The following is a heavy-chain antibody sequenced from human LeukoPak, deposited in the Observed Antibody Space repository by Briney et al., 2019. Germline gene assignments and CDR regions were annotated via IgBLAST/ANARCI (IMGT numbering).Heavy chain of an antibody. D-gene: IGHD3-22*01. J-gene: IGHJ4*02. Sequence: GGSLRLSCAASGFTFSSYAMNWVRQAPGKGLEWVSSISGSGPSTDYTDAVKGRFIISRDKSKNTLHLQMNSLRAEDTALYYCARLPTFYYDSSGYHYDYWGQGTLVTVSS. V-gene: IGHV3-23*01. CDR2: ISGSGPST. CDR3: ARLPTFYYDSSGYHYDY. CDR1: GFTFSSYA.